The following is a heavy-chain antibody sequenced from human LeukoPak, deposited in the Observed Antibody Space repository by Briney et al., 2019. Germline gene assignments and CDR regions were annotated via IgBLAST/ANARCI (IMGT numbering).Heavy chain of an antibody. J-gene: IGHJ4*02. CDR3: ARDPITMIRGGGFDY. CDR2: IYYSGST. D-gene: IGHD3-10*01. Sequence: PSETLSLTCTVSGGSISSYYWSWIRQPPGKGLEWIGNIYYSGSTNYNPSLKSRVTISVDTSKNQFSLKLSSVTAADTAVYYCARDPITMIRGGGFDYWGQGTLVTVSS. CDR1: GGSISSYY. V-gene: IGHV4-59*01.